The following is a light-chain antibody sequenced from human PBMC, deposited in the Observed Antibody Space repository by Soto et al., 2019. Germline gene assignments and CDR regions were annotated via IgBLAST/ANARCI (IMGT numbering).Light chain of an antibody. CDR2: WAS. J-gene: IGKJ4*01. Sequence: DIVMTQSPDSLAVSLGERVTINCKSSQSVLYSSNNKNYLAWYQQKPGQPPKLLIHWASSRESGVPDRFVGSGSGTDFTLTISSLQAEDVAVYYCQQYYDTLPLTFGGGTKVEIK. V-gene: IGKV4-1*01. CDR1: QSVLYSSNNKNY. CDR3: QQYYDTLPLT.